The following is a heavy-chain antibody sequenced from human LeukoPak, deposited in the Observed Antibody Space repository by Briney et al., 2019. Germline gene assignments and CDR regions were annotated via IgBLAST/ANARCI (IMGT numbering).Heavy chain of an antibody. V-gene: IGHV3-7*01. CDR2: IKQDGSEK. CDR3: AREMAGTTSEHKRIDAFDI. D-gene: IGHD1-1*01. Sequence: QPGGSLRLSCAASGFTFSSYWMSWVRQAPGKGLEWVANIKQDGSEKYYVDSVKGRFTISRDNAKNSLYLQMNSLRAEDTAVYYCAREMAGTTSEHKRIDAFDIWGQGTMVTVSS. CDR1: GFTFSSYW. J-gene: IGHJ3*02.